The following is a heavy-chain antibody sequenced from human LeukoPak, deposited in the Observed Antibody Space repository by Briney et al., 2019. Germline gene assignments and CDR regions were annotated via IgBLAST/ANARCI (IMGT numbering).Heavy chain of an antibody. CDR2: IYPGDSDT. Sequence: GESLKISCKGSGYSFTSYWIGRVRQMPGKGLEWMGIIYPGDSDTRYSPSFQGQVTISADKSISTAYLQWSSLKASDTAMYYCARLSKYYYDSSGYYLDYWGQGTLVTVSS. CDR3: ARLSKYYYDSSGYYLDY. J-gene: IGHJ4*02. CDR1: GYSFTSYW. D-gene: IGHD3-22*01. V-gene: IGHV5-51*01.